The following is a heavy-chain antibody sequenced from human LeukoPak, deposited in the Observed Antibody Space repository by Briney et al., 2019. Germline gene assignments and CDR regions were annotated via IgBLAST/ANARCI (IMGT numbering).Heavy chain of an antibody. CDR2: INPNSGGT. D-gene: IGHD2-21*02. J-gene: IGHJ3*02. V-gene: IGHV1-2*02. CDR1: GYTFTGYY. CDR3: AREEVVVTAMSAFDI. Sequence: GASVKVSCKGSGYTFTGYYMHWVRQAPGQGLEWMGWINPNSGGTNYAQKFQGRVTMTRDTSISTAYMELSRLRSDDTAVYYCAREEVVVTAMSAFDIWGQGTMVTVSS.